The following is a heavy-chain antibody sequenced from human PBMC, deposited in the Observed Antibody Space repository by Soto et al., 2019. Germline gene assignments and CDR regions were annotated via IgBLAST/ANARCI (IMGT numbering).Heavy chain of an antibody. J-gene: IGHJ4*02. Sequence: QVQLQESGPGLVKPSETLSLTCTVSGGSISSYYWSWIRQPPGKGLEWIGYIYYSGSTNYNPSPRRRATISVESSKNQFYLKLSSVTAADTAVYYCARALRGNYVYPSYFDYWGQGSQVTVS. V-gene: IGHV4-59*01. D-gene: IGHD3-16*01. CDR1: GGSISSYY. CDR3: ARALRGNYVYPSYFDY. CDR2: IYYSGST.